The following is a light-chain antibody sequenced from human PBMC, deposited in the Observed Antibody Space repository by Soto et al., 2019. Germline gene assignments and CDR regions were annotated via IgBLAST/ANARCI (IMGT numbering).Light chain of an antibody. CDR2: EVS. V-gene: IGLV2-14*01. CDR3: SSYTTATTLVV. Sequence: QSALTQPASVSGSPGQSITISCTGTSSDVGGYNYVSWYQQLPGKAPKLMISEVSNRPSGVSNRFSGSKSGNTASLTISGLQAEDEGDYCCSSYTTATTLVVFGTGTKVTVL. J-gene: IGLJ1*01. CDR1: SSDVGGYNY.